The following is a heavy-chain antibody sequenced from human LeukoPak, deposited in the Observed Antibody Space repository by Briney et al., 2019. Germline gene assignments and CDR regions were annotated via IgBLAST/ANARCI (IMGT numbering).Heavy chain of an antibody. CDR3: ARVRGGGDSHFDS. CDR1: GFTFSSYW. J-gene: IGHJ4*02. D-gene: IGHD2-21*02. Sequence: GGSLRLSCAASGFTFSSYWMHWVRQAPGKGLVWVSRINSDGSSTSYADSVKGRFTISRDNSNNAVYLQIDSLRPEDTAVYFCARVRGGGDSHFDSWGQGTLVTVSS. CDR2: INSDGSST. V-gene: IGHV3-74*01.